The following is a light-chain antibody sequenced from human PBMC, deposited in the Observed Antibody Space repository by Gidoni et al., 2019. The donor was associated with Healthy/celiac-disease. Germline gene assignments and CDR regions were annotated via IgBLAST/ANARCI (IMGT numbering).Light chain of an antibody. CDR1: QRVRSSY. V-gene: IGKV3-20*01. CDR2: GAS. J-gene: IGKJ1*01. CDR3: QQYGSSSWT. Sequence: IVFPQSTGTLSLSPGERATLSCRASQRVRSSYLAWYQQKPGQAPRLLIYGASSMATGIPDRFSGSGSGTDFTLTISRLEPEDFAVYYCQQYGSSSWTFGQXTKVEIK.